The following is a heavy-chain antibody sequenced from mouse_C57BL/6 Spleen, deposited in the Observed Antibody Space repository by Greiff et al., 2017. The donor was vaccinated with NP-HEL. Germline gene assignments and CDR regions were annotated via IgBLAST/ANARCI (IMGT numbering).Heavy chain of an antibody. CDR3: AREGPSSYAYFDY. J-gene: IGHJ2*01. CDR1: GYAFSSSW. D-gene: IGHD1-1*01. Sequence: QVTLKVSGPELVKPGASVKISCKVSGYAFSSSWMNWVKQRPGKGLEWIGRIYPGDGDTNYNGKFKGKATLTADKSSSTAYMQLSSLTSEDSAVYFCAREGPSSYAYFDYWGQGTTLTVSS. V-gene: IGHV1-82*01. CDR2: IYPGDGDT.